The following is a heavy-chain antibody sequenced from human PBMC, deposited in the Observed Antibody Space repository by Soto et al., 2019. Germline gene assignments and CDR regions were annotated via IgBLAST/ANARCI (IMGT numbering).Heavy chain of an antibody. Sequence: EVQLVESGGGLVQPGRSLRLSCAASGFTVRDSAMHWVRQVKGGGLEWVAGIYGSGAVGDVGAVRGRFTISRDVAKNSLLRQMNGITIEDSALYYCVGEILSGGADVWGQGTTVTVSS. CDR1: GFTVRDSA. CDR3: VGEILSGGADV. V-gene: IGHV3-9*01. J-gene: IGHJ6*02. CDR2: IYGSGAV. D-gene: IGHD3-10*01.